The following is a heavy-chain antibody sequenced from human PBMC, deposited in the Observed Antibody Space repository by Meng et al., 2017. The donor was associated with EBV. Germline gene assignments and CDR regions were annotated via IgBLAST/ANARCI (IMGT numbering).Heavy chain of an antibody. D-gene: IGHD3-22*01. CDR2: ISAYNGNT. Sequence: QVQVAQSGAAVKKHGASGKVSCKASGYTFTSYGISWVRQAPGQGLEWMGWISAYNGNTNYAQKLQGRVTMTTDTSTSTAYMELRSLRSDDTAVYYCARDGRLYDTPSPFDYWGQGTLVTVSS. CDR3: ARDGRLYDTPSPFDY. V-gene: IGHV1-18*01. CDR1: GYTFTSYG. J-gene: IGHJ4*02.